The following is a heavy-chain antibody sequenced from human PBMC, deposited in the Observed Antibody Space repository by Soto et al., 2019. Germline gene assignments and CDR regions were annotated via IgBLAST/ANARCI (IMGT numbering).Heavy chain of an antibody. Sequence: QSGGSLRLSCMASEFSFSRYAMTWVRQAAGKGLQWVAGLGPDGRNTFYGESVRGRFTISRDNSRNTLYLQMSSLRAEDTAVYFCVKQMTTWTDSFFDFWGQGIQVTVYS. V-gene: IGHV3-23*01. CDR2: LGPDGRNT. D-gene: IGHD4-17*01. CDR1: EFSFSRYA. J-gene: IGHJ4*02. CDR3: VKQMTTWTDSFFDF.